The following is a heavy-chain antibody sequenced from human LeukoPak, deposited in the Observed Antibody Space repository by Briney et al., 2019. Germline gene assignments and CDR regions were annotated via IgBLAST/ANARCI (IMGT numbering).Heavy chain of an antibody. CDR2: IIPIFGTA. J-gene: IGHJ3*02. CDR1: GGTFSSYA. Sequence: SVKVSCKASGGTFSSYAISWVRQAPGQGLEWVGGIIPIFGTANYAQKFQGRVTITADESTSTAYMELSSLRSEDTAVYYCARPYSGSYYTPSDAFDIWGQGTMVTVSS. V-gene: IGHV1-69*13. CDR3: ARPYSGSYYTPSDAFDI. D-gene: IGHD1-26*01.